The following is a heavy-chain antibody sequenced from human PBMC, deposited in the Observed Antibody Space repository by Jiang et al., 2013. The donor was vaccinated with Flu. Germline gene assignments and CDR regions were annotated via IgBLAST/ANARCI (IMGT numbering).Heavy chain of an antibody. CDR2: IRGSGVNT. V-gene: IGHV3-23*01. Sequence: GGLVQPGGSLRLSCAASGFTFSGCSMSWVRQAPGKGLEWVSAIRGSGVNTYYADSVKGRFTISRDNSKNTLYLQMNSLGAEDTAVYFCAKSITETTTYLDYWGQGTLVTVSS. CDR3: AKSITETTTYLDY. D-gene: IGHD4-17*01. J-gene: IGHJ4*02. CDR1: GFTFSGCS.